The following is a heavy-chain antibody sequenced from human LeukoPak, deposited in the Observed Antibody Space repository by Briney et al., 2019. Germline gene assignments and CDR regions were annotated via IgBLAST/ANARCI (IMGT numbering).Heavy chain of an antibody. CDR1: GGSISSYY. V-gene: IGHV4-4*09. CDR2: IYTSGST. Sequence: SETLSLTCTVSGGSISSYYWSWIRQPPGKGLEWIGYIYTSGSTNYNPSLKSRVTISVDTSKNQFSLKLSSVTAADTAVYYCARRSRSYYYMDVWGKGTTVTVSS. J-gene: IGHJ6*03. D-gene: IGHD2/OR15-2a*01. CDR3: ARRSRSYYYMDV.